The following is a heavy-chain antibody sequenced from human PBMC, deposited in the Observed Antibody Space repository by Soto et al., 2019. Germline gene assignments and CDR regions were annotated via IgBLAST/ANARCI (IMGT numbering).Heavy chain of an antibody. CDR1: GDSISRYY. V-gene: IGHV4-59*01. CDR3: ARDQGGEFLKGSGMDV. Sequence: QVQLQESGPGLVKPSETLSLTCTVSGDSISRYYWSWIRLSPGKGLGWIGYIYYSGETNYNPSVKSRVTISVDRTTIQFALKLSSVTAADTAVYYCARDQGGEFLKGSGMDVWGQGTTVTVSS. CDR2: IYYSGET. D-gene: IGHD3-10*01. J-gene: IGHJ6*02.